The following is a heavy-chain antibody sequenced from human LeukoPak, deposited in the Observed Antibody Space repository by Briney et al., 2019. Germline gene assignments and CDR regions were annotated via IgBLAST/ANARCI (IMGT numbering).Heavy chain of an antibody. CDR1: GGTFSSYA. J-gene: IGHJ4*02. Sequence: EASVKVSCKASGGTFSSYAISWVRQAPGQGLEWMGGIIPIFGTANYAQKFQGRVTITTDGSTSTAYMELSSLRSEDTAVYYCARDLDYGGNSSWGQGTLVTVSS. CDR2: IIPIFGTA. D-gene: IGHD4-23*01. CDR3: ARDLDYGGNSS. V-gene: IGHV1-69*05.